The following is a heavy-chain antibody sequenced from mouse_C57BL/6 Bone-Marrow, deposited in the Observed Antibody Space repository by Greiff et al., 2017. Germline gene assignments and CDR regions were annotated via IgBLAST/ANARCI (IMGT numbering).Heavy chain of an antibody. CDR2: INPNNGGT. CDR1: GYTFTDYY. CDR3: ARGVLPHWYFDV. D-gene: IGHD1-1*01. J-gene: IGHJ1*03. Sequence: VQLQQSGPELVKPGASVKISCKASGYTFTDYYMNWVKQSHGKSLEWIGDINPNNGGTSYNQKFKGKATLTVDKSSSTAYMELRSLTSEDSAVYYCARGVLPHWYFDVWGTGTTVTVSS. V-gene: IGHV1-26*01.